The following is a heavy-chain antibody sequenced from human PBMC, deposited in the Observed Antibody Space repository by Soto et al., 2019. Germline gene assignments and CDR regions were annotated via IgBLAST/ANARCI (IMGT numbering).Heavy chain of an antibody. V-gene: IGHV1-46*01. J-gene: IGHJ4*02. D-gene: IGHD6-13*01. CDR3: ARDLAAGDH. Sequence: QVQLVQSGAEVKKPGASVKLSCRTSGYTFTHYYIHWVRQAPGQGLEWLAIINPASGSTNYAQDFQGRVTLTMDTSTTTVYMELSGLRCGDTAIFFCARDLAAGDHWGQGTLVTVSS. CDR1: GYTFTHYY. CDR2: INPASGST.